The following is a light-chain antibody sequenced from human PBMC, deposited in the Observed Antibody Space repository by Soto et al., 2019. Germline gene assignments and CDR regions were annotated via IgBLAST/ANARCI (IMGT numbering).Light chain of an antibody. Sequence: EIVLTQSPGTLSLSPGERASLSCRASQSVSSSYLAWYQQKPGQAPRLLIYGASSRATDIPDRFSGSGSGTDFTLTISRLEPEDFAVYYCHQYDSQPWTFGQGTKVDIK. V-gene: IGKV3-20*01. CDR3: HQYDSQPWT. CDR2: GAS. J-gene: IGKJ1*01. CDR1: QSVSSSY.